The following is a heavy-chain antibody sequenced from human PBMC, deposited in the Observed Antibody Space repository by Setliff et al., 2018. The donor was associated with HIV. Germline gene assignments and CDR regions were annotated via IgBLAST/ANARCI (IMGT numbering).Heavy chain of an antibody. CDR2: IYYSGST. CDR3: AGDYAGSGRPFDY. V-gene: IGHV4-59*08. D-gene: IGHD4-17*01. Sequence: PSETLSLTCTVSGGSISSYYWSWIRQPPGKGLEWIGYIYYSGSTNYNPSLKSRVAISIDTSKNHFSLKLSSVTAADTAVYFCAGDYAGSGRPFDYWGQGTLVTVSS. CDR1: GGSISSYY. J-gene: IGHJ4*02.